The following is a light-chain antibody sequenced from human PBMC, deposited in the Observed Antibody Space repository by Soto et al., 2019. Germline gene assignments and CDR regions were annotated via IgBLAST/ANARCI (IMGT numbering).Light chain of an antibody. V-gene: IGKV3-15*01. CDR1: QSVNSN. Sequence: EMVMTQSPATLSASPGERATLSCRASQSVNSNLAWYRQKPGQAPRLLISDASTRATGVPARFSGSGSGTEFTLTISSLQSEDSGIYYCQQYNFWPPLTFGGGTKVEIK. CDR2: DAS. J-gene: IGKJ4*01. CDR3: QQYNFWPPLT.